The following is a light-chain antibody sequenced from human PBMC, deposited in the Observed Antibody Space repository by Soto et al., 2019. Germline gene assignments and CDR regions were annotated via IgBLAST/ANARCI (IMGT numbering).Light chain of an antibody. Sequence: EIVMTQSPAPLSVSPGERATLSCRASQSVSSNLAGYQQKPGQPPRLLIYGASTRATGIPARFSGSGSGTEFTLTISSLQSEDFAVYYCQQYNNWPPFTFGPGTKVDIK. V-gene: IGKV3-15*01. CDR1: QSVSSN. J-gene: IGKJ3*01. CDR3: QQYNNWPPFT. CDR2: GAS.